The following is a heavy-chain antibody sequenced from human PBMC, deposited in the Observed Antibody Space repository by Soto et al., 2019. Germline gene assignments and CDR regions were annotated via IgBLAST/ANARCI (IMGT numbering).Heavy chain of an antibody. CDR1: GYSFTSYW. Sequence: GESLKISCXGSGYSFTSYWISWVRQMPGKGLEWMGRIDPSDSYTNYSPSFQGHVTISADKSISTAYLQWSSLKASDTAMYYCARLTPHYDFWSGYYPSFDYWGQGTLVTVSS. CDR2: IDPSDSYT. V-gene: IGHV5-10-1*01. D-gene: IGHD3-3*01. J-gene: IGHJ4*02. CDR3: ARLTPHYDFWSGYYPSFDY.